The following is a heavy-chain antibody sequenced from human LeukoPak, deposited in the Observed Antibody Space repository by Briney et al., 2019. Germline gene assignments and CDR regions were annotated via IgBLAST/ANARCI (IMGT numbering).Heavy chain of an antibody. Sequence: PRGSLRLSCAASGFTFSSYAMSWVRQAPGKGLEWVSAISGSGGSTYYADSVKGRFTVSRDNSKNTLYLQMNSLRAEDTAVYYCARGSEDFDYWGQGTLVTVSS. J-gene: IGHJ4*02. V-gene: IGHV3-23*01. CDR1: GFTFSSYA. CDR3: ARGSEDFDY. CDR2: ISGSGGST.